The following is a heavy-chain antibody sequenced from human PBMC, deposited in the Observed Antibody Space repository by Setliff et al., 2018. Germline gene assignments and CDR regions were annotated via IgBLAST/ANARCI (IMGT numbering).Heavy chain of an antibody. J-gene: IGHJ4*02. V-gene: IGHV3-30*04. Sequence: GGSLRLSCAASGFTFSNYAVHWVRQAPGKGLEWVAVISYDGSSSFYTDSVKGRFTISRDNSKDTLYLQMNSLRAEDTAVYYCARDLADWGQGTLVTVSS. CDR3: ARDLAD. CDR2: ISYDGSSS. CDR1: GFTFSNYA.